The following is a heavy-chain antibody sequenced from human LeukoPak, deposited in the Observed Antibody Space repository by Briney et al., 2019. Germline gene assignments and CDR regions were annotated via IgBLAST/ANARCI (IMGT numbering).Heavy chain of an antibody. D-gene: IGHD6-19*01. J-gene: IGHJ6*02. CDR2: IYYSGST. CDR3: ARVSRGWPYYYGMDV. V-gene: IGHV4-59*01. Sequence: PSETLSLTCTVSGGSISSYYWSWIRQPPGKGLEWIGYIYYSGSTNYNPSLKSRVTISVDTSKNQFSLKLSSVTAADTAVYYCARVSRGWPYYYGMDVWGQGTTVTVSS. CDR1: GGSISSYY.